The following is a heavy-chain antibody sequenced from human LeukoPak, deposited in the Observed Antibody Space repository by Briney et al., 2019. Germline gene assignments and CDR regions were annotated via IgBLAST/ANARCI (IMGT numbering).Heavy chain of an antibody. CDR1: GFTFGDYA. CDR3: TSTLYSEDFDY. D-gene: IGHD2-15*01. J-gene: IGHJ4*02. CDR2: IRSKAYGGTT. Sequence: GGSLRLSCTASGFTFGDYAMSWFRQAPGKGLEWVGFIRSKAYGGTTEYAASVKGRFTISRDDSKSIAYLQMNSLKTEDTAVYYCTSTLYSEDFDYWGQGTLVTVSS. V-gene: IGHV3-49*03.